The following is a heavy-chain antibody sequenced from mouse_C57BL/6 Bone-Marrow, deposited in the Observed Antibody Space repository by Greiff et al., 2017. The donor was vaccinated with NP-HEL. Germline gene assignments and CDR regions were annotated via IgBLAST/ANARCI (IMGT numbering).Heavy chain of an antibody. J-gene: IGHJ2*01. CDR3: ARGITTVVGRDY. CDR2: INPNNGGT. D-gene: IGHD1-1*01. V-gene: IGHV1-26*01. CDR1: GYTFTDYY. Sequence: VQLQQSGPELVKPGASVKISCKASGYTFTDYYMNWVKQSHGKSLEWIGDINPNNGGTSYNQKFKGKATLTVDKSSSTAYMELRSLTSEDSAVYYCARGITTVVGRDYWGKGTTLTVSS.